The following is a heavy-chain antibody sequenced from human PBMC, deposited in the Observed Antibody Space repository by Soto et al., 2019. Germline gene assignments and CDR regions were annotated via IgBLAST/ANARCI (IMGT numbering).Heavy chain of an antibody. D-gene: IGHD3-3*01. J-gene: IGHJ1*01. CDR2: INSRSSYI. Sequence: EVQLVESGGGLVKPGGSLRLSCAASGFTFSSYSMNWVRQAPGKGLEWVSSINSRSSYIYYTDSVKGRFTISRDNTEKSRYLQKTRLRAEDTAVYYWARGPSDLWKPDQSFQHWGQGTLVTVSS. CDR3: ARGPSDLWKPDQSFQH. V-gene: IGHV3-21*01. CDR1: GFTFSSYS.